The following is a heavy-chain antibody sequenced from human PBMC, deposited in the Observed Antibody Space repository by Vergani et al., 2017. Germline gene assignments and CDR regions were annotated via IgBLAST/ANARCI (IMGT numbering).Heavy chain of an antibody. J-gene: IGHJ6*02. CDR3: ATDGGYVDYYGMDV. D-gene: IGHD5-12*01. V-gene: IGHV1-8*02. Sequence: QVQLVQSGAEVKKPGSSVKVSCKASGGTFSSYTINWVRQATGQGLEWMGWMNPNSGNTGYAQKFQGRVTMTRNTSISTAYMELSSLRSEDTAVYYCATDGGYVDYYGMDVWGQGTTVTVSS. CDR1: GGTFSSYT. CDR2: MNPNSGNT.